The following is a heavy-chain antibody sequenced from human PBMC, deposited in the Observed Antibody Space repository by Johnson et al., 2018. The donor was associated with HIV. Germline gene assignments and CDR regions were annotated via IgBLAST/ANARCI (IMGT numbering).Heavy chain of an antibody. CDR1: GFTFSTYW. Sequence: VQLVESGGGLVQPGRSLRLSCAASGFTFSTYWMHWVRQAPGKGLVWVSRINSDGSSTSYADSVKGRFTISRDNAKNSLYLQMNSLRDEDTAVYYCVTADRGSAWGQGTMVTVSS. CDR2: INSDGSST. V-gene: IGHV3-74*02. J-gene: IGHJ3*01. CDR3: VTADRGSA. D-gene: IGHD1-26*01.